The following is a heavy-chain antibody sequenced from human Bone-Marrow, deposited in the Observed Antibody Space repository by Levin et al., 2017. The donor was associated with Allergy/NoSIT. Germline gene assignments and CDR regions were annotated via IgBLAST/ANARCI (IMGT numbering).Heavy chain of an antibody. D-gene: IGHD6-13*01. Sequence: ASVKVSCKASGYTFTDYYMHWVRQAPGQGLEWMGWINPNSGDTNYAQKFQGRVTMTRDTSISTAYMELSRLRSDDTAVYSCARVYSSSWYWYFDYWGQGTLVTVTS. CDR3: ARVYSSSWYWYFDY. CDR1: GYTFTDYY. J-gene: IGHJ4*02. V-gene: IGHV1-2*02. CDR2: INPNSGDT.